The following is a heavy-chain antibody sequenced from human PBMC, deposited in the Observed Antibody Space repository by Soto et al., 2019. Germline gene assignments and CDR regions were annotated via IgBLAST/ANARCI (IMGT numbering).Heavy chain of an antibody. D-gene: IGHD6-13*01. CDR1: GDSVSSNSAA. J-gene: IGHJ6*02. CDR3: ARRAAGGRDFSYYGMDV. CDR2: TYYRSKWYH. Sequence: SQTLSLTCAISGDSVSSNSAAWNWIRQSPSRGLEWLGRTYYRSKWYHDYAVSVKSRITINPDTSKNQFSLQLNSVTPEDTAVYYCARRAAGGRDFSYYGMDVWGQGITVTV. V-gene: IGHV6-1*01.